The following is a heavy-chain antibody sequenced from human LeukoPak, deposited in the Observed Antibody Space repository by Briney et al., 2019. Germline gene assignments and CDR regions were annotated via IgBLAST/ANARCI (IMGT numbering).Heavy chain of an antibody. Sequence: GRSLRLSCAASGFTFSSYGMHWVRQAPGKGLEWVAVISYDGSNKYYADSVKGRFTISRDNSKNTLYLQMNSLRAEDTAVYYCARLRSTYWYFDLWGRGTLVTVSS. CDR2: ISYDGSNK. CDR1: GFTFSSYG. D-gene: IGHD4-17*01. CDR3: ARLRSTYWYFDL. V-gene: IGHV3-30*03. J-gene: IGHJ2*01.